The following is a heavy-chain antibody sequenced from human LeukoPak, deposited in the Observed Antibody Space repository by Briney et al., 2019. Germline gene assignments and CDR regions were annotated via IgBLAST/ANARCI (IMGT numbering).Heavy chain of an antibody. CDR2: IIPIFGTA. Sequence: ASVKVSCKASGYTFTGYYMHWVRQAPGQGLEWMGGIIPIFGTANYAQKFQGRVTITADESTSTAYMELSSLRSEDTAVYYCESVTLNGGFDYWGQGTLVTVSS. J-gene: IGHJ4*02. D-gene: IGHD4-17*01. V-gene: IGHV1-69*13. CDR3: ESVTLNGGFDY. CDR1: GYTFTGYY.